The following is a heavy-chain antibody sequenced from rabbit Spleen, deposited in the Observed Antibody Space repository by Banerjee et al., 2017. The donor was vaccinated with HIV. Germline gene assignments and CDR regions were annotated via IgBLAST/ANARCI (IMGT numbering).Heavy chain of an antibody. V-gene: IGHV1S43*01. CDR2: IDPIFGST. CDR1: GFSFSGSAW. Sequence: QQQLEESGGGLVKPGGTLTLTCTVSGFSFSGSAWICWVRQAPGKGLEWIGYIDPIFGSTYYASWVNGRFTISSHNAQNTLYLQLNSLTAADTATYFCVRDLGYAGYAAYDYAYFNLWGQGTLVTVS. J-gene: IGHJ4*01. D-gene: IGHD7-1*01. CDR3: VRDLGYAGYAAYDYAYFNL.